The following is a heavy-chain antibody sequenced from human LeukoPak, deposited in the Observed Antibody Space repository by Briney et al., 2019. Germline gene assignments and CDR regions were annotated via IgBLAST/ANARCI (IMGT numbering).Heavy chain of an antibody. V-gene: IGHV3-48*03. Sequence: GGSLRLSCAASGFTFSSYEMNWVRQAPGKGLEWVSYISSSGSTIYYADSVKGRFTISRDNAKNSLYLQMNSLRAEDTAVYYCARDPPRRYDLWGQGTLVTVSS. CDR2: ISSSGSTI. CDR3: ARDPPRRYDL. J-gene: IGHJ5*02. CDR1: GFTFSSYE.